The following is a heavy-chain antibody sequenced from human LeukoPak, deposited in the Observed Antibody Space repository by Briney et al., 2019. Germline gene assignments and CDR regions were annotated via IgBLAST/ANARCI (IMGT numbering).Heavy chain of an antibody. CDR1: GFTFSSYS. Sequence: GGSLRLSCAASGFTFSSYSFNWVRQAPGKGLEWVSYISSSSTIYYADSVKGRFTISRDNAKNSLYLQMNSLRDEDTAVYYCARRTFYYGSGSAIDSWGQGTLVTVSS. CDR3: ARRTFYYGSGSAIDS. V-gene: IGHV3-48*02. J-gene: IGHJ4*02. CDR2: ISSSSTI. D-gene: IGHD3-10*01.